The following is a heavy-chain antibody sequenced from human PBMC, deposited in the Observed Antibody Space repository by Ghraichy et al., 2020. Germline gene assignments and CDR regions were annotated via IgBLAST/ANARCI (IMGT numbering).Heavy chain of an antibody. CDR2: IRSKAYGGTT. Sequence: GGSLRLSCTASGFTFGDYAMSWFRQAPGKGLEWVGFIRSKAYGGTTEYAASVKGRFTISRDDSKSIAYLQMNSLKTEDTAVYYCTRVGIAVAGPIDYWGQGTLVTVSS. CDR3: TRVGIAVAGPIDY. CDR1: GFTFGDYA. D-gene: IGHD6-19*01. J-gene: IGHJ4*02. V-gene: IGHV3-49*03.